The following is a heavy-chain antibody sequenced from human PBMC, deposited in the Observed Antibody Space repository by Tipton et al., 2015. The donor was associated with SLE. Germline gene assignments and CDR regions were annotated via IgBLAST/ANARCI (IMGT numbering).Heavy chain of an antibody. CDR1: GFTFSNYA. Sequence: SLRLSCTVSGFTFSNYAMHWVRQAPGKGLEWVAVIWYDGSNKYYVDSVKGRFTISKDISKNMLYLQMNNLRAEDTAVYYCAREDPPTEVFDIWGQGTMVTVSS. J-gene: IGHJ3*02. D-gene: IGHD1-14*01. V-gene: IGHV3-33*01. CDR3: AREDPPTEVFDI. CDR2: IWYDGSNK.